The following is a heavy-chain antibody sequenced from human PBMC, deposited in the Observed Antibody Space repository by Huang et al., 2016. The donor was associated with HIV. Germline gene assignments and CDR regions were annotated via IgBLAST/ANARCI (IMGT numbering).Heavy chain of an antibody. V-gene: IGHV2-5*02. CDR2: IFWDDDK. CDR1: GFSITSDGAG. Sequence: QITLKESGPTLVKPTQTLTLTCTFSGFSITSDGAGVGWIRQPPGQALEWLALIFWDDDKRYSPSLKNRLRITKDTSKNQVVLTMTNMDPVDTATYFCAHRQTYDFWSGSFDSWGQGTLVTVSS. D-gene: IGHD3-3*01. CDR3: AHRQTYDFWSGSFDS. J-gene: IGHJ4*02.